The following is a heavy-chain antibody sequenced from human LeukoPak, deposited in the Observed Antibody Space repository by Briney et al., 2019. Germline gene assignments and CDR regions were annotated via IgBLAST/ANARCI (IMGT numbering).Heavy chain of an antibody. CDR1: GGSISSYY. D-gene: IGHD3-3*01. CDR2: IYTSGST. J-gene: IGHJ5*02. V-gene: IGHV4-4*07. CDR3: ARDNGLTIFGVVIFNWFDP. Sequence: SETLSLTCTVSGGSISSYYWSWIRQPAGKGLEWIGRIYTSGSTNYNPSPKSRVTMSVDTSKNQFSLKLSSVTAADTAVYYCARDNGLTIFGVVIFNWFDPWGQGTLVTVSS.